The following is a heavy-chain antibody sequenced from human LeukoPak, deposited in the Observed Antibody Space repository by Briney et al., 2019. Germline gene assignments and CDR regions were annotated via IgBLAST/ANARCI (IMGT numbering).Heavy chain of an antibody. CDR3: AKDLTYDDMDA. J-gene: IGHJ6*03. V-gene: IGHV3-33*06. D-gene: IGHD5-12*01. CDR2: IWYDGGNK. Sequence: PLGCLRLSCAASGFSFSRYGMHWVRQAPGKGLEWVAVIWYDGGNKYYADSVRGRFTISRDNSKNTLYLQMNSLRAEHTDVYYCAKDLTYDDMDAGGKGPRVTVSS. CDR1: GFSFSRYG.